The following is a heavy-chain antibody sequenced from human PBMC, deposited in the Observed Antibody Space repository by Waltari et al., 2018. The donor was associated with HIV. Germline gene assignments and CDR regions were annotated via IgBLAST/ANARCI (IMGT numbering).Heavy chain of an antibody. CDR2: IKQDGREK. J-gene: IGHJ4*02. CDR3: ARDPLVEHRGILDY. D-gene: IGHD1-1*01. CDR1: GFTFSSYW. V-gene: IGHV3-7*01. Sequence: EVQLGESGGGLVQPGGSLRLSCAASGFTFSSYWRSWVRQAPGKGLEWVANIKQDGREKYYVDSVKGRFTISRDNAKNSLYLQMNSLRAEDTAVYYCARDPLVEHRGILDYWGQGTLVTVSS.